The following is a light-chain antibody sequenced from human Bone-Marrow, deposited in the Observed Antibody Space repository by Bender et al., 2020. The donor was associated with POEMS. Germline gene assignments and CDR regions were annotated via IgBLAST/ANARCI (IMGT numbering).Light chain of an antibody. Sequence: SYALTQPPSVSVAPGQTARITCGGNNIGSKSVHWYQQKPGQAPVLVIYYDSDRPSGIPERFSGSNSGNTATLTISRVEAGDEADYYCAAWEDSLNGWVFGGGTKLTVL. J-gene: IGLJ3*02. V-gene: IGLV3-21*01. CDR3: AAWEDSLNGWV. CDR2: YDS. CDR1: NIGSKS.